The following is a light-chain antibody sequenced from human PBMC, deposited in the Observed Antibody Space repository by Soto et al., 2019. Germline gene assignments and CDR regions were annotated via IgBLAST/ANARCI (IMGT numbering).Light chain of an antibody. CDR1: NIGSKS. Sequence: SYELTQPPSVSVAPGKTARLTCGGNNIGSKSVHWYQQKPGQAPVLVIYYDIDRPSGIPERFSGSNSGNTATLTISRVEAGDEADYYCQVWDSSSDHPVFGGGTKLTVL. CDR2: YDI. CDR3: QVWDSSSDHPV. V-gene: IGLV3-21*04. J-gene: IGLJ2*01.